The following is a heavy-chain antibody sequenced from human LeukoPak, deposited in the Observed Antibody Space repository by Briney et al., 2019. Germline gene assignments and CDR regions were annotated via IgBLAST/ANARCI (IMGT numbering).Heavy chain of an antibody. CDR2: MNPNSGNT. D-gene: IGHD3-10*01. V-gene: IGHV1-8*01. CDR3: ARGLTMVRGVIIRY. CDR1: GYTFTSYD. J-gene: IGHJ4*02. Sequence: ASVKVSCKASGYTFTSYDITWVRQAPGQGLEWMGWMNPNSGNTGYAQTFQGRVTMTRNNSISTAYMELSSLRSEDTAVYYCARGLTMVRGVIIRYWGQGTLVTVSS.